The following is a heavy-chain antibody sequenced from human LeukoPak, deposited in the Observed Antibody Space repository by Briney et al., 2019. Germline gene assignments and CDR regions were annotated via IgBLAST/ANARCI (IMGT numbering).Heavy chain of an antibody. CDR3: ARSQAGRASGPDIY. CDR1: GFTFSSYA. D-gene: IGHD3-10*01. V-gene: IGHV3-23*01. Sequence: GGSLRLSSAASGFTFSSYAMSCVRQAPGKGLEWVSSISDSGDNTYYADSVKGRFTMSRDNSKNTLYLQMNSLRAEDTAVYYYARSQAGRASGPDIYWGQGTLVTVSS. J-gene: IGHJ4*02. CDR2: ISDSGDNT.